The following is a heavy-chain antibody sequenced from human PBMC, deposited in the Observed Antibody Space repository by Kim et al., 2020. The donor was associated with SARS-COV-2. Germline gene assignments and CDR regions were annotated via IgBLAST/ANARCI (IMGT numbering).Heavy chain of an antibody. CDR2: ISGTSGTI. CDR3: ARGTGSSDFWSGYFHGAFDP. D-gene: IGHD3-3*01. V-gene: IGHV3-11*01. J-gene: IGHJ5*02. CDR1: GFTFSNFY. Sequence: GGSLRLSCAASGFTFSNFYMTWIRQAPGRGLEWLSYISGTSGTIYYADSVKGRFTISRDNAKNSLYLQMNNLRAQDTAVYYCARGTGSSDFWSGYFHGAFDPWGQGTLVIVSS.